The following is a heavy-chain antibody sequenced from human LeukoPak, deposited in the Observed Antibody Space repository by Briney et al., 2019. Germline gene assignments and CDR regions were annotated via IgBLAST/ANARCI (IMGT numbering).Heavy chain of an antibody. V-gene: IGHV4-34*01. J-gene: IGHJ4*02. CDR1: GGSFSGYY. CDR2: IYYSGST. Sequence: PSETLSLTCAVSGGSFSGYYWSWIRQPPGKGLEWIGSIYYSGSTYYNPSLKSRVTISVDTSKNQFSLKLSSVTAADTAVYYCARVVWNHLHYFDYWGQGTLVTVSS. CDR3: ARVVWNHLHYFDY. D-gene: IGHD1-14*01.